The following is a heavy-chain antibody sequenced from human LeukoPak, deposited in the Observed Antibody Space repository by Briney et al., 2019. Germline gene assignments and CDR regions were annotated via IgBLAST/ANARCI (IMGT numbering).Heavy chain of an antibody. V-gene: IGHV4-30-4*01. CDR1: GGSISSGDYY. CDR3: ARLGWVVGPDY. D-gene: IGHD6-19*01. CDR2: IYYSGST. J-gene: IGHJ4*02. Sequence: SETLSLTCTVSGGSISSGDYYWSWIRQPPGKGLEWIGYIYYSGSTYYNPSLKSRVTISGDTSKNQFSLKLSSVTAADTAVYYCARLGWVVGPDYWGQGTLVTVSS.